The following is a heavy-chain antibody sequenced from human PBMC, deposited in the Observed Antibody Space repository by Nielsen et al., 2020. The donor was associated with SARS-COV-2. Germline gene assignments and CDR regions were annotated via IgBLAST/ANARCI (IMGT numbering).Heavy chain of an antibody. J-gene: IGHJ5*02. Sequence: WIRQPPGKGLEWIGEINHSGSTNYNPSLKSRVTISVDTSKNQFSLKLSSVTAADTAVYYCARGFYDFWSGFYPPINWFDPWGQGTLVTVSS. D-gene: IGHD3-3*01. CDR2: INHSGST. CDR3: ARGFYDFWSGFYPPINWFDP. V-gene: IGHV4-34*01.